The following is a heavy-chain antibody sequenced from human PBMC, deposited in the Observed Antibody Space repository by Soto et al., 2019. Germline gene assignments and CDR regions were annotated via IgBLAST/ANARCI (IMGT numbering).Heavy chain of an antibody. D-gene: IGHD1-7*01. Sequence: QVRVVESGGGVVQPGRSLRLSCAASGFTFSTYAMHWVRQAPGKGLEWVAGASYDGSDKDYADSVKGRFTISRDNSKNTLYLQRSSLRVDVTAVYYCARGVGNNWNYVWFDPWGQGTLVTVSS. CDR2: ASYDGSDK. CDR3: ARGVGNNWNYVWFDP. CDR1: GFTFSTYA. V-gene: IGHV3-30*03. J-gene: IGHJ5*02.